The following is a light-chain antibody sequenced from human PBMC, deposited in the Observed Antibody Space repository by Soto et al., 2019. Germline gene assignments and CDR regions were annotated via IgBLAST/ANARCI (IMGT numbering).Light chain of an antibody. Sequence: HSALTQPASVSGSPGQSITISCTGTSSDVGGYNYVSWYQQHPGKAPKLMIYDVTNRPSGVSSRFSGSKSGNTASLTISGLQAEDEADYYCSSYTTSSTWVFGGGTQLTVL. CDR2: DVT. J-gene: IGLJ3*02. CDR3: SSYTTSSTWV. CDR1: SSDVGGYNY. V-gene: IGLV2-14*01.